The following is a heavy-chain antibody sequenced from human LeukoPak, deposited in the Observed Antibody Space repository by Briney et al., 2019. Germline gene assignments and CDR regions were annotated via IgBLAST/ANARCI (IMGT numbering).Heavy chain of an antibody. D-gene: IGHD3-3*01. Sequence: PSETLSLTCTVSGGFISSSDYYWAWIRQPPGKGLEWIGSIYSSGSTYYNPSLKSRITIPVDTSKNQFSLKLSSVTAADTAVYYCARDVITIFGVVTPDFDYWGQGTLVTVSS. J-gene: IGHJ4*02. CDR2: IYSSGST. CDR3: ARDVITIFGVVTPDFDY. V-gene: IGHV4-39*07. CDR1: GGFISSSDYY.